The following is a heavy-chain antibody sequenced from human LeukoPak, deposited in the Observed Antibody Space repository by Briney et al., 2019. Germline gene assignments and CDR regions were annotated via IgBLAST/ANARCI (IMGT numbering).Heavy chain of an antibody. CDR2: INTDGRTT. D-gene: IGHD1-20*01. J-gene: IGHJ4*02. Sequence: GGSLRLSSAASGFTFNTHWMHWVRQAPGKGLVWVSRINTDGRTTDYADSVKGRFTISRDNAKNTLYLQMNSLRAEDTAVYYCGRDLNWNRIDYWGQGSLVTVSS. V-gene: IGHV3-74*01. CDR1: GFTFNTHW. CDR3: GRDLNWNRIDY.